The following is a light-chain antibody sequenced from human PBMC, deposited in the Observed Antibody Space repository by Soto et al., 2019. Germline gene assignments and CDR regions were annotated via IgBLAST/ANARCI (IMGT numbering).Light chain of an antibody. CDR1: QSVSSSY. Sequence: EIVLTQSPGTLSLCPGERATLSCRASQSVSSSYLAWYQQKPGQAPRLLIYGASSRATGIPDRFSGSGSGTDFTLTISRLEPEDFAVYYCQQYGSSPNTFGGGTKVDI. CDR2: GAS. CDR3: QQYGSSPNT. V-gene: IGKV3-20*01. J-gene: IGKJ4*01.